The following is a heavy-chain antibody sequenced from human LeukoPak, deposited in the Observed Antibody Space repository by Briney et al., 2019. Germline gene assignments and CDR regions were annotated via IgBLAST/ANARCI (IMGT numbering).Heavy chain of an antibody. CDR1: VDSISSSSYF. V-gene: IGHV4-39*07. CDR2: TSYSGST. D-gene: IGHD1-26*01. J-gene: IGHJ3*02. Sequence: SETLSLTCTVSVDSISSSSYFWAWIRQPPGKGLEWIASTSYSGSTYYHPSLKSRVTISVDTSKNQFSLRLSSVTAADTALYYCVRLVGAPGAFDIWGHGPTVTVSS. CDR3: VRLVGAPGAFDI.